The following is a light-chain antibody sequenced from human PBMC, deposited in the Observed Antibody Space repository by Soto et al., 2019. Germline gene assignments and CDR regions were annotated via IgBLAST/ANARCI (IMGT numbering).Light chain of an antibody. Sequence: EVVLTQSPGTLSLSPGERATLSCRASQSVSRSYLAWYQQKPGQAPRLLIYIASSRATVIPDRFSGSGSGTDFTLTISRLEPEVFAMYYCQQYGSSPYTFGQGTKLEIK. V-gene: IGKV3-20*01. CDR2: IAS. J-gene: IGKJ2*01. CDR1: QSVSRSY. CDR3: QQYGSSPYT.